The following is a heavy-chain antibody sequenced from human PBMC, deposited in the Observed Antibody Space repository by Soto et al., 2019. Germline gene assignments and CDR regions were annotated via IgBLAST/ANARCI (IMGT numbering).Heavy chain of an antibody. V-gene: IGHV3-23*01. D-gene: IGHD3-22*01. CDR2: ISGNGGRT. CDR3: AKVQRSMIVVALDAFDV. CDR1: GFTFSSYA. Sequence: EVQLLESGGGLVQPGRSLRLSCAASGFTFSSYAMKWVRQAPGKGLEWVSGISGNGGRTYYADSVKGRFTISRDSSKNMVYLQMNSLRAEDTAKYYCAKVQRSMIVVALDAFDVWGQGAMVTVSS. J-gene: IGHJ3*01.